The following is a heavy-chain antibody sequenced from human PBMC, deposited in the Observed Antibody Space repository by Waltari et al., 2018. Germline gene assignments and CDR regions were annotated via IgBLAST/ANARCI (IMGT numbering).Heavy chain of an antibody. Sequence: QLQLVESGGGVVQHGKSLRLSCAAYGCPLSSYFMHWVRQAPGKGLEWVAVVWSDGNEKYYGDSVKGRFTISRDNSKNIVYLQMNSLRAEDTAVYFCAKEQEAFDIWGQGTVVTVS. CDR2: VWSDGNEK. V-gene: IGHV3-33*06. J-gene: IGHJ3*02. CDR1: GCPLSSYF. CDR3: AKEQEAFDI.